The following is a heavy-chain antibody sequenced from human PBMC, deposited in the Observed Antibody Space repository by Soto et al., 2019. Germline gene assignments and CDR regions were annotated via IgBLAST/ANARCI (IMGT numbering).Heavy chain of an antibody. CDR2: IYRTGST. V-gene: IGHV4-4*02. D-gene: IGHD1-7*01. J-gene: IGHJ4*02. CDR1: GGSFTSNNW. CDR3: ASRDPGTSVDY. Sequence: QVQLQESGPGLVKPSGTLSLTCAVSGGSFTSNNWWTWVRQPPGQGLEWIGEIYRTGSTNYNPSLKSRVTISLDKSENQFSLKVTSLTAADTAVYYCASRDPGTSVDYWGXGTXVTVSS.